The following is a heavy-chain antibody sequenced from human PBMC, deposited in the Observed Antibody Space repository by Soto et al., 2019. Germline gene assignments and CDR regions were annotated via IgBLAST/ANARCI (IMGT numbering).Heavy chain of an antibody. CDR2: TYYRSKWYN. J-gene: IGHJ4*02. D-gene: IGHD4-4*01. CDR3: ARTTVTTVRGRAYYFDY. V-gene: IGHV6-1*01. Sequence: SQTLSLTCAISGDSVSSNSAAWNWIRQSPSRGLEWLGRTYYRSKWYNDYAVSVKSRITINPDTSKNQFSLQLNSVTPEDTAVYYFARTTVTTVRGRAYYFDYWGQGTLVTVSS. CDR1: GDSVSSNSAA.